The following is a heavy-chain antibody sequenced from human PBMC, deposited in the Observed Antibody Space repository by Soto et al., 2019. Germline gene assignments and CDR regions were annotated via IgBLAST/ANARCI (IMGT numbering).Heavy chain of an antibody. CDR3: ARDETTVVTPEVGIDY. Sequence: QVQLVESGGGVVQPGRSLRLSCAASGFTFSSYGMHWVRQAPGKGLEWVAVIWYDGSNKYYADSVKGRFTISRDNSKNTLYLQMNSLRAEDTAVYYCARDETTVVTPEVGIDYWGQGTLVTVSS. J-gene: IGHJ4*02. CDR1: GFTFSSYG. D-gene: IGHD4-17*01. V-gene: IGHV3-33*01. CDR2: IWYDGSNK.